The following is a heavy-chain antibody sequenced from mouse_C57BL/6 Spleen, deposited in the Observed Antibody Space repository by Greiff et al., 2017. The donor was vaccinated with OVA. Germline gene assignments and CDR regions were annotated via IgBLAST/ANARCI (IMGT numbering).Heavy chain of an antibody. D-gene: IGHD4-1*01. V-gene: IGHV1-76*01. Sequence: VQLVESGAELVRPGASVKLSCKASGYTFTDYYINWVKQRPGQGLEWIARIYPGSGNTYYNEKFKGKATLTAEKSSSTAYMQLSSLTSEDSAVYFCARRNWDVYFDYWGQGTTLTVSS. J-gene: IGHJ2*01. CDR2: IYPGSGNT. CDR1: GYTFTDYY. CDR3: ARRNWDVYFDY.